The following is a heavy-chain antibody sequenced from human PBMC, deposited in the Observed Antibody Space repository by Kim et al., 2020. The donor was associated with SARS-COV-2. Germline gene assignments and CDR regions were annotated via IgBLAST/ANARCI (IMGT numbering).Heavy chain of an antibody. Sequence: SETLSLTCTVSGGSISSGGYYWSWIRQHPGKGLEWIGYIYYSGSTYYTPSLKSRVTISVDTSKNQFSLKLSSVTAADTAVYYCAREYRDITIFGVVIRDGMDVWGQGTTVTVSS. J-gene: IGHJ6*02. CDR2: IYYSGST. V-gene: IGHV4-31*03. CDR1: GGSISSGGYY. CDR3: AREYRDITIFGVVIRDGMDV. D-gene: IGHD3-3*01.